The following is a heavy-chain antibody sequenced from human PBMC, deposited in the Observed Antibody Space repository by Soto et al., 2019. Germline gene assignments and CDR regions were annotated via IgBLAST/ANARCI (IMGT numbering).Heavy chain of an antibody. J-gene: IGHJ6*02. V-gene: IGHV3-30*18. CDR1: GFTFSSYG. CDR2: ISYDGSNK. CDR3: AKGRIRYFDWLSIYYYYGMDV. D-gene: IGHD3-9*01. Sequence: QVQLVESGGGVVQPGRSLRLSCAASGFTFSSYGMHWVRQAPGKGLEWVAVISYDGSNKYYADSVKGRFTISRDNSKNTLYLQMNSLRAEDTAVYYCAKGRIRYFDWLSIYYYYGMDVWVQGTTVTVSS.